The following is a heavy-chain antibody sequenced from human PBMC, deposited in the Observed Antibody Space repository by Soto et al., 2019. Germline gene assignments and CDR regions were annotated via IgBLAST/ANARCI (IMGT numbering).Heavy chain of an antibody. Sequence: PGGSLRLSCAASRFKFSNYAMSWVRQAPGKGLEWVSLISATGGGTYYADSVKGRFTISRDNSHNTLYLQVHSLTAEDTAVYYCAKDRRGGGNSAFYFDFWGQGAQVTVSS. D-gene: IGHD3-10*01. V-gene: IGHV3-23*01. CDR2: ISATGGGT. CDR1: RFKFSNYA. CDR3: AKDRRGGGNSAFYFDF. J-gene: IGHJ4*02.